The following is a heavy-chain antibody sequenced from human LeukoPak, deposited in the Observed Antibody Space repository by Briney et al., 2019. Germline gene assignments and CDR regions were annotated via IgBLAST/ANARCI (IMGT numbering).Heavy chain of an antibody. D-gene: IGHD6-13*01. CDR1: GFTFSSYS. CDR3: ARGMYSSSWFENFDY. V-gene: IGHV3-21*01. CDR2: ISSSSSYI. Sequence: GGSLRLSCAASGFTFSSYSMNWVRQAPGKGLEWVSSISSSSSYIYYADSVKGRFTISRDNAKNSLYLQMNSLRAEDTAVYYCARGMYSSSWFENFDYWGQGTLVTVSS. J-gene: IGHJ4*02.